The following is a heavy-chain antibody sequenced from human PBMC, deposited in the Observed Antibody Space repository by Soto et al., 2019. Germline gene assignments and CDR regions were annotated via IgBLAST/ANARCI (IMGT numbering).Heavy chain of an antibody. J-gene: IGHJ4*02. CDR2: IIPIFGTA. D-gene: IGHD3-22*01. CDR1: GGTFSSYA. V-gene: IGHV1-69*01. CDR3: ARDRDLYYDSSNMLDY. Sequence: QVQLVQSGAEVKKPGSSVKVSCKASGGTFSSYAISWVRQAPGQGLEWMGGIIPIFGTANYAQKFQGRVTITADESTNTAYMELSSLRSEDTAVYYCARDRDLYYDSSNMLDYWGQGTLVTVSS.